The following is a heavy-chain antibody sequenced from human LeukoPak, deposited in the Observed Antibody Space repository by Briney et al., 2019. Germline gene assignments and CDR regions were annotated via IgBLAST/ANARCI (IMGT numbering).Heavy chain of an antibody. CDR2: INHSGST. J-gene: IGHJ4*02. CDR1: GGSFSGYY. V-gene: IGHV4-34*01. Sequence: SETLSLTCAVYGGSFSGYYWSWIRQPPGKGLEWIGEINHSGSTNYNPSLKSRVTISADTSKNQFSLKLSSVTAADTAVYYCASNKFYDFWSGYSPRFDYWGQGTLVTVSS. CDR3: ASNKFYDFWSGYSPRFDY. D-gene: IGHD3-3*01.